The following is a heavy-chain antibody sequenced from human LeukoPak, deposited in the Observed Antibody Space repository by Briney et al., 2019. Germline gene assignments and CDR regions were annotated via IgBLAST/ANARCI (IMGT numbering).Heavy chain of an antibody. J-gene: IGHJ4*02. CDR1: GGSFSGYY. CDR2: INHSGST. D-gene: IGHD2-2*01. Sequence: PSETLSLTCAVYGGSFSGYYWSWIRQPPGNGLEWIGEINHSGSTNYNPSLKSRVTISVDTSKNQFSLKLSSVTAADTAVYYCAVVLLGHFDYWGQGTLVTVSS. V-gene: IGHV4-34*01. CDR3: AVVLLGHFDY.